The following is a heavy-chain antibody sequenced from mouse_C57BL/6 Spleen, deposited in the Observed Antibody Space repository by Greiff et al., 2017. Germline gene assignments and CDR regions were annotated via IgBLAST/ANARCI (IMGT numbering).Heavy chain of an antibody. V-gene: IGHV1-82*01. Sequence: QVQLQQSGPELVKPGASVKISCKASGYAFSSSWMNWVKQRPGKGLEWIGRIYPGDGYTNYNGKFKGTAPLTAYNSSRRDYMELSSLTSEDSAVYCCATQSTVVAPYYYAMDYGGQGTSVTVSS. D-gene: IGHD1-1*01. J-gene: IGHJ4*01. CDR1: GYAFSSSW. CDR2: IYPGDGYT. CDR3: ATQSTVVAPYYYAMDY.